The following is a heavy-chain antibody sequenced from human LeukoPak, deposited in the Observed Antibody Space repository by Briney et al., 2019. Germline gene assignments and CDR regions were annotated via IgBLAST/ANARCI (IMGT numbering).Heavy chain of an antibody. CDR2: ISYSGSI. J-gene: IGHJ4*02. V-gene: IGHV4-59*08. Sequence: SETLSLTCSVSGGSISSYYWSWIRQPPGKGLEWIGYISYSGSINYNPSLKSRVTISVDTSKNQFSLKLRFVTAADTAVYYCARPDYSSGWYYFDYWGQGTLVTVSS. CDR3: ARPDYSSGWYYFDY. D-gene: IGHD6-19*01. CDR1: GGSISSYY.